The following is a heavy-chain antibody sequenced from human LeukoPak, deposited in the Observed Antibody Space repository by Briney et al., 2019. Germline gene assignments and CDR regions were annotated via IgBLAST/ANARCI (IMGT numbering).Heavy chain of an antibody. V-gene: IGHV1-58*01. J-gene: IGHJ2*01. CDR2: IVVGSGNT. CDR1: GFTFTNSA. Sequence: SVEVSCKASGFTFTNSAVQWVRQARGQRLEWIGWIVVGSGNTNYAQKFQERVTITRDMSASTAYMELRSLRSEDTAVYYCAADNYYDSSGYSFLWYFDLWGRGTLVTVSS. D-gene: IGHD3-22*01. CDR3: AADNYYDSSGYSFLWYFDL.